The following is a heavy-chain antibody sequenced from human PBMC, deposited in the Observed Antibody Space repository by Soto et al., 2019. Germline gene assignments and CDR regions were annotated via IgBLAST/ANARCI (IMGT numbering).Heavy chain of an antibody. CDR2: IYHSGST. J-gene: IGHJ4*02. V-gene: IGHV4-30-2*01. Sequence: SETLSLTCAVSGGSISSGGYSWSWIRQPPGKGLEWIGYIYHSGSTYYNPSLKSRVTISVDRSKNHFSLKLSSVTAADTAVYYFARGSSGYYDYWGQGTLVTVSS. D-gene: IGHD3-22*01. CDR1: GGSISSGGYS. CDR3: ARGSSGYYDY.